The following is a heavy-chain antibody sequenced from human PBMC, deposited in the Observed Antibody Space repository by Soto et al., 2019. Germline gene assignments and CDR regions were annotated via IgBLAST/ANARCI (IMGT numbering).Heavy chain of an antibody. D-gene: IGHD3-16*01. J-gene: IGHJ5*02. CDR3: ARMRLPNWFDP. V-gene: IGHV4-39*01. Sequence: NPSETLSLTCTVSGGSISSSSYYWGWIRQPPGKGLEWIGSIYYSGSTYYNPSLKSRVTISVDTSKNQFSLKLSSVTAADTAVYYCARMRLPNWFDPWGQGTLVTVSS. CDR2: IYYSGST. CDR1: GGSISSSSYY.